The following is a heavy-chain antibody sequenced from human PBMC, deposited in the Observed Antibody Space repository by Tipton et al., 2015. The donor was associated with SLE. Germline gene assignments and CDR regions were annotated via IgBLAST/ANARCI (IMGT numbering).Heavy chain of an antibody. Sequence: SLRLSCAASGFTFNSYAMSWVRQAPGKGLEWVSAISGSGGSTYYADSVKGRFTISRDNAKNSLYLQMNSLRAEDRGVYYCARDPSYREKQLGVFDYWGQGALVIVSS. CDR3: ARDPSYREKQLGVFDY. CDR1: GFTFNSYA. CDR2: ISGSGGST. J-gene: IGHJ4*02. V-gene: IGHV3-23*01. D-gene: IGHD6-13*01.